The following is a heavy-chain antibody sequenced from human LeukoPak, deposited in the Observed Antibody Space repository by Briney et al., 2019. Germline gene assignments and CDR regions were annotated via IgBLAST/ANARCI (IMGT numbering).Heavy chain of an antibody. J-gene: IGHJ4*02. Sequence: GGSLRLSCAASGFTFSSSAMSWDRQAPGKGLEWVSAISNNGGYTYYADSVQGRFTISRDNSKSTLCLQMNSLRAEDTAVYYCAKQLGYCSDGSCYFPYWGQGTLVTVSS. CDR2: ISNNGGYT. D-gene: IGHD2-15*01. V-gene: IGHV3-23*01. CDR3: AKQLGYCSDGSCYFPY. CDR1: GFTFSSSA.